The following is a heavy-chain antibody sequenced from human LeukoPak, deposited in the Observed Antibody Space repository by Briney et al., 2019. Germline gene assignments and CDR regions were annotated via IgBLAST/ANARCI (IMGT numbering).Heavy chain of an antibody. J-gene: IGHJ4*02. CDR3: ARRRLGYSYGYDLDY. V-gene: IGHV1-2*06. D-gene: IGHD5-18*01. CDR2: INPNSGGT. Sequence: ASVKVSCKASGYTFTGYYMHWVRQAPGQGLEWMGRINPNSGGTNYAQKFQGRVTITADESTSTAYMELSSLRSEDTAVYYCARRRLGYSYGYDLDYWGQGTLVTVSS. CDR1: GYTFTGYY.